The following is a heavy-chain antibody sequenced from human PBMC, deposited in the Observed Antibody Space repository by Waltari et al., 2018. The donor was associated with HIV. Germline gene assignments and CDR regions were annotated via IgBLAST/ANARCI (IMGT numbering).Heavy chain of an antibody. D-gene: IGHD6-19*01. Sequence: EVQLVESGGGSVQPGGSLGLSCTVSGFTFSRSWMTWVRQAPGRGLELVANIKEDGSERSYVESVKGRFIISRDNAKNSLFLQMYGLGAEDTGVYYCARLQWATQNLDFWGQGTLVTVSS. CDR3: ARLQWATQNLDF. V-gene: IGHV3-7*01. CDR1: GFTFSRSW. CDR2: IKEDGSER. J-gene: IGHJ4*02.